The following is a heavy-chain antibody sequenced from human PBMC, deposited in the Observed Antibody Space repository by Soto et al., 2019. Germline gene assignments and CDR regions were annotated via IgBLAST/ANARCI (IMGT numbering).Heavy chain of an antibody. CDR1: GYTFTSYA. CDR2: ISTYNGNT. CDR3: ARDSGTNWFDP. J-gene: IGHJ5*02. V-gene: IGHV1-18*01. Sequence: GASVKVSCKASGYTFTSYAISWVRQAPGQGLEWMGRISTYNGNTNYAQKLQGRVTLTTDTSTSTAYMELRSLRSDDTAVYYCARDSGTNWFDPWGQGTLVTVSS.